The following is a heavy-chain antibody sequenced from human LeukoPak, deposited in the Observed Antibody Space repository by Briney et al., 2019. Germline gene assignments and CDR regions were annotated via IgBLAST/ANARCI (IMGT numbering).Heavy chain of an antibody. CDR1: GGSFSGYY. CDR3: ARYPPFYYYYYGMDV. J-gene: IGHJ6*02. Sequence: SETLSLTCAVYGGSFSGYYWSWIRQPPGKGLEWIGEINHSGSTNYNPSLKSRVTISVDTPKNQFSLKPSSVTAADTAVYYCARYPPFYYYYYGMDVWGQGTTVTVSS. V-gene: IGHV4-34*01. CDR2: INHSGST.